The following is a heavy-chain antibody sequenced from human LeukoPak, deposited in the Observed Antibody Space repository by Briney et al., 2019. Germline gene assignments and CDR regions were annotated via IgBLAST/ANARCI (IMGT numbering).Heavy chain of an antibody. V-gene: IGHV1-69*05. Sequence: SVKVSCKASGGTFSSYAISWVRQAPGQGLEWMGGIIPIFGTANYAQKFQGRVTITTDESTSTAYMELSRLRSEDTAVYYCARDREYNWNPNWLDPWGQGTLVTVSS. CDR3: ARDREYNWNPNWLDP. D-gene: IGHD1-20*01. CDR2: IIPIFGTA. CDR1: GGTFSSYA. J-gene: IGHJ5*02.